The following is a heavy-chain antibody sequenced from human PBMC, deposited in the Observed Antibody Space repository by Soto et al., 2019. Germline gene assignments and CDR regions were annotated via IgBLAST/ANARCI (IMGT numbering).Heavy chain of an antibody. V-gene: IGHV1-69*13. CDR1: GGTFSSYA. CDR2: IIPIFGTA. Sequence: ASVKVSCKASGGTFSSYAISWVRQAPGQGLEWMGGIIPIFGTANYAQKFQGRVTITADESTSTAYMELSSLRSEDTAVYYCARGRGYSGYDWNDYWGQGTLVTVSS. J-gene: IGHJ4*02. D-gene: IGHD5-12*01. CDR3: ARGRGYSGYDWNDY.